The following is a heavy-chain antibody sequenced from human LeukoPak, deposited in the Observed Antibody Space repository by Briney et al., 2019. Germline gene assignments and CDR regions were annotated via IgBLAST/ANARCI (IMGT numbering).Heavy chain of an antibody. CDR3: ARNRNDYGDYVHDY. CDR2: ISSSSSYV. CDR1: GFTFSIYS. J-gene: IGHJ4*02. V-gene: IGHV3-21*01. Sequence: GGSLRLSCAASGFTFSIYSMNWVRQAPGKGLEWVSSISSSSSYVYYADSVKGRFTISRDNAKNSLYLQMNSLRAEDTAVYYCARNRNDYGDYVHDYWGQGTLLTVPS. D-gene: IGHD4-17*01.